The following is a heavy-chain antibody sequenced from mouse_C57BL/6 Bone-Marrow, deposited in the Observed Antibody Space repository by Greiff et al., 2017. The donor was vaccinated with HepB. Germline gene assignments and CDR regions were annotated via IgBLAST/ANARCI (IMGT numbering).Heavy chain of an antibody. V-gene: IGHV3-6*01. D-gene: IGHD2-2*01. CDR1: GYSITSGYY. J-gene: IGHJ4*01. Sequence: ESGPGLVKPSQSLSLTCSVTGYSITSGYYWNWIRQFPGNKLEWMGNISYNGSNNYNPSLKNRISITRDTSKNQFFLKLNSVTTEDTATYYCARDGYDYYAMDYWGQGTSVTVSS. CDR3: ARDGYDYYAMDY. CDR2: ISYNGSN.